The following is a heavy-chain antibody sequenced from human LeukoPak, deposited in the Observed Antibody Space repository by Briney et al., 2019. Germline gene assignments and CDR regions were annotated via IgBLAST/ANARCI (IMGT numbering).Heavy chain of an antibody. Sequence: SETLSLTCTVSGDSISSGGYYWSWIRQHPRKGLEWIGYTYYIGSTSYNPSLKSRVIISVDTSKNQFSLKLSSVTAAGTAVYYCARAAYSGSYHSDYWGQGTLVTVSS. J-gene: IGHJ4*02. V-gene: IGHV4-31*03. CDR3: ARAAYSGSYHSDY. D-gene: IGHD1-26*01. CDR2: TYYIGST. CDR1: GDSISSGGYY.